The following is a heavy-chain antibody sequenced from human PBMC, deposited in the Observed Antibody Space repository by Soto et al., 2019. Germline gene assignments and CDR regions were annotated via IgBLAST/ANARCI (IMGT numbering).Heavy chain of an antibody. Sequence: QVQLVQSGAEVKKPGASVKVSCKASGYTFTSYRIGWVRQAPGQGLEWMGWISAYNGHTNYAQKLQGRVTMTTDTSTSTAYMQLRSLRSDDTAVYYCARVDLEGRYFDRFGYWGQGTLVTVSS. CDR1: GYTFTSYR. D-gene: IGHD3-9*01. CDR2: ISAYNGHT. V-gene: IGHV1-18*01. CDR3: ARVDLEGRYFDRFGY. J-gene: IGHJ4*02.